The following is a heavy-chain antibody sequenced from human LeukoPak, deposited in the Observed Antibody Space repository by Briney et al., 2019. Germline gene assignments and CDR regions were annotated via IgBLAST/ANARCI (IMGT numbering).Heavy chain of an antibody. CDR3: ANLAIMVRGVIDDAFDI. J-gene: IGHJ3*02. Sequence: GGSLRLSCAASGFTFSSYGMHWVRQAPGKGLEWVAVISYDGSNKYYADSVKGRFTISRDNSKNTLYLQMNSLRAEDTAVYYCANLAIMVRGVIDDAFDIWGQGTMVTVSS. V-gene: IGHV3-30*18. CDR2: ISYDGSNK. CDR1: GFTFSSYG. D-gene: IGHD3-10*01.